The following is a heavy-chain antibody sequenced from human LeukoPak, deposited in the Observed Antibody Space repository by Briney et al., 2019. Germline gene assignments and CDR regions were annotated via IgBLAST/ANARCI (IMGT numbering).Heavy chain of an antibody. J-gene: IGHJ3*02. CDR1: GFTFSRYS. D-gene: IGHD5-18*01. CDR3: ARDGDEYSYGYGDAFDI. CDR2: ISGSSSYI. V-gene: IGHV3-21*01. Sequence: GGSLRLSCAASGFTFSRYSMNWVRQAPGKGLEWVSSISGSSSYIYYADSVKGRFTISRHNAKNSLYLQMNSLRVEDTAVYYCARDGDEYSYGYGDAFDIWGQGTMVTVSS.